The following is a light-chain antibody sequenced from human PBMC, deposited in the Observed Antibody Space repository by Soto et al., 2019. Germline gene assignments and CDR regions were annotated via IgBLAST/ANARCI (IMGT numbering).Light chain of an antibody. V-gene: IGKV1-5*01. CDR2: DAS. Sequence: DIQITQSPSTLSSSVLDRFIITCRASQSISDYLAWYQQKPGKAPKLLIYDASNLESGVPSTFSGSGSGTEFTLTISSLQPDDFATYYCQQYYTYWHMFGQGTKVDIK. CDR3: QQYYTYWHM. J-gene: IGKJ1*01. CDR1: QSISDY.